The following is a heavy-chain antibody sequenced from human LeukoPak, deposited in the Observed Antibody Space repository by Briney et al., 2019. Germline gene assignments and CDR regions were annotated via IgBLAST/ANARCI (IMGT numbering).Heavy chain of an antibody. J-gene: IGHJ6*03. CDR1: GFIFSSFG. CDR2: IKQDGSEK. Sequence: GGSLRLSCAVSGFIFSSFGMSWVRQAPGKGLEWVANIKQDGSEKNYVDSVKGRFTISRDNAKNSLYLQMNSLRAEDTAVYYCTKRGVAVAGNYYYYYMDVWGKGTTVTISS. V-gene: IGHV3-7*01. CDR3: TKRGVAVAGNYYYYYMDV. D-gene: IGHD6-19*01.